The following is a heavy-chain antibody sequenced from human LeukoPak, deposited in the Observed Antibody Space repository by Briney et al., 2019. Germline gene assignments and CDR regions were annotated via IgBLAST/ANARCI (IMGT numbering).Heavy chain of an antibody. D-gene: IGHD6-6*01. J-gene: IGHJ6*03. V-gene: IGHV4-59*08. CDR2: IYYSGST. CDR1: GGSISSYY. CDR3: ARLGSSSGYYYYYMDV. Sequence: SETLSLTCTVSGGSISSYYWSWIRQPPGKGLEWIGYIYYSGSTNYNPSLKSRVTISVDTSKNQFSLKLGSVTAADTAVYYCARLGSSSGYYYYYMDVWGKGTTVTVSS.